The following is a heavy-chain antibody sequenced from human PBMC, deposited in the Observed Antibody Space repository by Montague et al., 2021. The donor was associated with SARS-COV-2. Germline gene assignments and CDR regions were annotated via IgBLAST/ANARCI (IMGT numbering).Heavy chain of an antibody. J-gene: IGHJ4*02. D-gene: IGHD2-15*01. Sequence: SETLSLTCTVSGGSISTYYYWGWIRQPPGKGLEWIGSIYYGGSTYYNPSLKSRVTISVDTSMNHFSLKLSSVTAADTAVYYCARDQGVYCSGGSGYNFDYWGQGTLVTVSS. CDR1: GGSISTYYY. CDR3: ARDQGVYCSGGSGYNFDY. V-gene: IGHV4-39*02. CDR2: IYYGGST.